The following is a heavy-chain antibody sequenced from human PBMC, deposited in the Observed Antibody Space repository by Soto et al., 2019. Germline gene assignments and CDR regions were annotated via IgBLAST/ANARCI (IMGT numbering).Heavy chain of an antibody. CDR3: ARDAHAARWKLRWFDS. CDR2: IYYSGST. J-gene: IGHJ5*01. V-gene: IGHV4-39*02. D-gene: IGHD6-6*01. Sequence: QLQLQESGPGLVKPSENLSLTCSVSGGSISSSSYYWGWIRQPPGKGLEWIGSIYYSGSTYYNPYIKSRVTISVDTSKMQFALKLSSVTVEDTAVYYCARDAHAARWKLRWFDSWGQGTLVTVSS. CDR1: GGSISSSSYY.